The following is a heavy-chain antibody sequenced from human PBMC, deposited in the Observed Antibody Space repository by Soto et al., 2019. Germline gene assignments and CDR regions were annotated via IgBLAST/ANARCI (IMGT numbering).Heavy chain of an antibody. Sequence: GGSLRLSCATSGFTFSNYPMNWVRQAPGKGLEWVSGISAGGDRTYYADSVKGRFTIFRDNSKNSVSLRMDSLRVEDTAVYYCARRVWGQGTLVTVSS. CDR1: GFTFSNYP. V-gene: IGHV3-23*01. J-gene: IGHJ4*02. CDR2: ISAGGDRT. CDR3: ARRV.